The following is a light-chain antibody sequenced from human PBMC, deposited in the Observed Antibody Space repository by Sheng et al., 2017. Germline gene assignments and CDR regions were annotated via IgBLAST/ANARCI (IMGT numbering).Light chain of an antibody. V-gene: IGKV4-1*01. CDR3: QQYYSILHT. J-gene: IGKJ2*01. CDR1: QSVLYSSNNKNY. CDR2: LTS. Sequence: DIVMTQSPDSLAVSLGERATINCKSSQSVLYSSNNKNYVAWYQQKPGQPPKLLIYLTSTRESGVPDRFSGSGSGTDFTLTISSLQAEDVAVYYCQQYYSILHTFGQGTKLEIK.